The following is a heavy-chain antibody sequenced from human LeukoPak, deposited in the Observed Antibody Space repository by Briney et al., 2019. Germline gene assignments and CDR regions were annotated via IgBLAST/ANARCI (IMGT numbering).Heavy chain of an antibody. CDR2: ISSSGST. D-gene: IGHD3-22*01. CDR1: GDSISSGDYY. CDR3: ARGPYSYDSSGAFDI. J-gene: IGHJ3*02. Sequence: SETLSLTCTVSGDSISSGDYYWSWIRQPAGKGLEWIGRISSSGSTNYNPSLKSRVTVSVDTSKNQFSLKLSSVTAADTAVYFCARGPYSYDSSGAFDIWGQGTMVTVSS. V-gene: IGHV4-61*02.